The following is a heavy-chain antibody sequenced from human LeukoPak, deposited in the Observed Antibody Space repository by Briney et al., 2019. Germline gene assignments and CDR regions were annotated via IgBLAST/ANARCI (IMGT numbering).Heavy chain of an antibody. V-gene: IGHV3-23*01. CDR3: AKDGVDYDILTGHYFDY. D-gene: IGHD3-9*01. CDR1: GFTFSSYA. J-gene: IGHJ4*02. CDR2: ISGSGGST. Sequence: GGSLRLSCAASGFTFSSYAMSWVRQAPGKGLEWVSAISGSGGSTYYADSVKGRFTISRDNSKNTLYLQMNGLRAEDTAVYYCAKDGVDYDILTGHYFDYWGQGTLVTVSS.